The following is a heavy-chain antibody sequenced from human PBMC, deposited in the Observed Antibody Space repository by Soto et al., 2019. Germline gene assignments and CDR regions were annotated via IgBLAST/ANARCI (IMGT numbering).Heavy chain of an antibody. Sequence: SETLSLTCTVSGASVNSENYYWSWIRQPPGKGLEWIGYVYYSGSTNYNPSLKSRATISLDTYKNQFSLKMTSMTSADTAFYYCARGVLRFLQWFEPWGQGKLVT. V-gene: IGHV4-61*01. CDR1: GASVNSENYY. D-gene: IGHD3-3*01. J-gene: IGHJ5*02. CDR2: VYYSGST. CDR3: ARGVLRFLQWFEP.